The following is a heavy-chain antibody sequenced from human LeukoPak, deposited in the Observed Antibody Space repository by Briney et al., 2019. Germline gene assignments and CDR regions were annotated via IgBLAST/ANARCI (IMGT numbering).Heavy chain of an antibody. CDR3: ARDDGFSCYSY. Sequence: PGGSLRLSCAASGFTFSSYWMTWVRQAPGKGLEWVANMNLDRSEKYYVDSVKGRFIISRDNAKNSLFLQMNSLIAEDTAVYCCARDDGFSCYSYWGQGTLVTVSS. CDR2: MNLDRSEK. CDR1: GFTFSSYW. V-gene: IGHV3-7*01. J-gene: IGHJ4*02. D-gene: IGHD3/OR15-3a*01.